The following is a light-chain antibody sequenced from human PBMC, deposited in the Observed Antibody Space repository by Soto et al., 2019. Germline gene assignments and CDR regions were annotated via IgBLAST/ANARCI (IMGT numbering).Light chain of an antibody. CDR2: WAS. CDR3: QQYYSTPLT. V-gene: IGKV4-1*01. CDR1: QSVLYSSNNKNY. J-gene: IGKJ4*01. Sequence: DIVMTQSPDSLAVSLGERATINGKSSQSVLYSSNNKNYLAWYQQKPGQPPKLLIYWASTRESGVPDRFSGSGSGTDVTLTISSLQAADVAVYYCQQYYSTPLTFGGGTKVEIK.